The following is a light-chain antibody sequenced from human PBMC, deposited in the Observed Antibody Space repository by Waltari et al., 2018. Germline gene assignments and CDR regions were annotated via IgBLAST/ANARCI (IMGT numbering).Light chain of an antibody. CDR2: DAS. Sequence: EILLTQSPATLSVSPGEGATLSCRASRGVGSALAWYQQKPGQAPRLLIVDASARATGIPARFSGSGSGTEFTLSISSLQSEDSAAYYCQQYYDGYSFGQGTKLEIK. J-gene: IGKJ2*01. CDR1: RGVGSA. V-gene: IGKV3-15*01. CDR3: QQYYDGYS.